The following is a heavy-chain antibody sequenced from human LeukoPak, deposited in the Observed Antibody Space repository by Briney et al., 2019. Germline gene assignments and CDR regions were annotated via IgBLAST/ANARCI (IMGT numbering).Heavy chain of an antibody. J-gene: IGHJ6*03. Sequence: ASVKVSCKASGYTFTSYDINWVRQATGQGLEWMGWMNPNSGNTGYAQKFQGRVTITRNTSISTAYMELSSLRSEDTAVYYCARAGYYSNYYYYYYMDVWGKGTTVTVSS. CDR1: GYTFTSYD. CDR3: ARAGYYSNYYYYYYMDV. V-gene: IGHV1-8*03. CDR2: MNPNSGNT. D-gene: IGHD4-11*01.